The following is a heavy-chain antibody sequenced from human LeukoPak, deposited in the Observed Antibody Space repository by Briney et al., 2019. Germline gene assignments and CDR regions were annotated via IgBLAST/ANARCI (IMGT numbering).Heavy chain of an antibody. Sequence: PETLSLTCAVSGGSISSSNWWSWVRQPPGKGLEWIGEIYHSGSTNYNPSLKSRVTISVDKSKNQFSLKLSSVTAADTAVYYCARARSGWQNNWFDPWGQGTLVTVSS. CDR2: IYHSGST. CDR1: GGSISSSNW. D-gene: IGHD6-19*01. V-gene: IGHV4-4*03. J-gene: IGHJ5*02. CDR3: ARARSGWQNNWFDP.